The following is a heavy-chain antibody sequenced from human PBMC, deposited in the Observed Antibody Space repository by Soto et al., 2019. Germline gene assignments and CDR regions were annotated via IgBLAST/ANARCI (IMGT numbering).Heavy chain of an antibody. D-gene: IGHD6-6*01. CDR3: ARTRSFTLGFYYDGMDV. CDR1: VYSFASYW. V-gene: IGHV5-51*01. J-gene: IGHJ6*02. CDR2: IYPGDSDT. Sequence: PGESLKISCKGSVYSFASYWIGWVRQMPGKDLEWMGIIYPGDSDTRYSPSFQGQVTISADKSLRTAYLQWTSLKASDTALYYCARTRSFTLGFYYDGMDVWGQGTTVTVSS.